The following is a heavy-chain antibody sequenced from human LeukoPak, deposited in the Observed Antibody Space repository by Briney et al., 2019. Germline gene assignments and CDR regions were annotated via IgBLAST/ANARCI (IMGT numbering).Heavy chain of an antibody. CDR3: ARGIQLWLHSLGY. CDR1: GGSISSSSYY. CDR2: IYYSGST. D-gene: IGHD5-18*01. V-gene: IGHV4-39*07. J-gene: IGHJ4*02. Sequence: SETLSLTCTVSGGSISSSSYYWGWIRQPPGKGLEWIGSIYYSGSTYYNPSLKSRVTISVDTSKNQFSLKLSSVTAADTAVYYCARGIQLWLHSLGYWSQGTLVTVSS.